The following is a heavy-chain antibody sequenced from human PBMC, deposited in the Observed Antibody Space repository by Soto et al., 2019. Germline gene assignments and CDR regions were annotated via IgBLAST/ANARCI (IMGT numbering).Heavy chain of an antibody. CDR3: ARDSSLGYCSGGSCYNFDY. CDR2: IKQDGSEK. V-gene: IGHV3-7*01. J-gene: IGHJ4*02. D-gene: IGHD2-15*01. CDR1: GFTFSSCW. Sequence: EVQLVESGGGLVQPGGSLRLSCAASGFTFSSCWMSWVRQTPGKGLECVANIKQDGSEKYYVDSVKGRFTISRDNAKNSLYLQMNSLRAEDTAVYYCARDSSLGYCSGGSCYNFDYWGQGTLVTVSS.